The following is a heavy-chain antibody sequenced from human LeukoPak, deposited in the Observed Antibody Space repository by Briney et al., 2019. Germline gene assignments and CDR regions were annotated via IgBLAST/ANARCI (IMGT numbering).Heavy chain of an antibody. Sequence: PSETLSLTCTVSGGSISSGGYYWSWIRQPPGKGLEWIGYIYHSGSTYYNPSLKSRVTISVDTSKNKFSLQVTSVTATDAAMYYCARHPSALYAFDIWGQGTMVTVSS. J-gene: IGHJ3*02. CDR1: GGSISSGGYY. D-gene: IGHD3-3*01. CDR2: IYHSGST. V-gene: IGHV4-30-2*01. CDR3: ARHPSALYAFDI.